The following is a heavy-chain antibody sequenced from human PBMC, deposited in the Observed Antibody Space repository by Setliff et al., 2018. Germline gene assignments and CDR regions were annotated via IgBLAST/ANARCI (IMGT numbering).Heavy chain of an antibody. Sequence: PSETLSLTCTVSGGSFNAYSWTWIRQSAGKGLEWIGRMHNSGSTNYNSFFQGRVSISVDTSKNQFSLRLSSVTAADTAVYFCARDYGPNDYWGQGSLVTVSS. CDR1: GGSFNAYS. CDR3: ARDYGPNDY. J-gene: IGHJ4*02. D-gene: IGHD3-16*01. CDR2: MHNSGST. V-gene: IGHV4-4*07.